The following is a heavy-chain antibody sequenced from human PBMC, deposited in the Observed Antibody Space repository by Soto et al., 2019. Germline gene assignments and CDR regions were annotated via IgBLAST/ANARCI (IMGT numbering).Heavy chain of an antibody. J-gene: IGHJ6*02. CDR2: ISYDGSNK. CDR3: ARDRGIEENLYYYGMDV. CDR1: GFTFSSYA. V-gene: IGHV3-30-3*01. Sequence: PGGSLRLSCAASGFTFSSYAVNWVRQAPGKGLEWVAVISYDGSNKYYADSVKGRFTISRDNSKNTLYLQMNSLRSEDTAVYYCARDRGIEENLYYYGMDVWGQGTTVTVSS. D-gene: IGHD1-26*01.